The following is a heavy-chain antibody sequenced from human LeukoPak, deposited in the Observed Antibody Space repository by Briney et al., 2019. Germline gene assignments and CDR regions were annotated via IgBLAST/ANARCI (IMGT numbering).Heavy chain of an antibody. D-gene: IGHD2-15*01. J-gene: IGHJ4*02. CDR1: GYTFSTYW. Sequence: PGGSLRLSCAVSGYTFSTYWMSWVRQAPGKGLEWVANIHQDGNEKYYVDSVKGRFTISRDNPKNSLYLQMNSLRAEDTAVYYCARGDKFSGDYWGQGTLVTVSS. V-gene: IGHV3-7*04. CDR2: IHQDGNEK. CDR3: ARGDKFSGDY.